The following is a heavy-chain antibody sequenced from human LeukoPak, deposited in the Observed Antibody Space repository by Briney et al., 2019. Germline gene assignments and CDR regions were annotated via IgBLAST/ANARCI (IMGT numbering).Heavy chain of an antibody. Sequence: VRTLRLSCVASGFTFSSYGIHWVRPAPRKGLEWVAVIWSDGSNKYYADSVKGRFTISRDNSKNTLYLQMNSLRAEDTALYYCARELSPVVKYYFEYWGQGSLVTVSP. CDR2: IWSDGSNK. V-gene: IGHV3-33*01. D-gene: IGHD3-22*01. J-gene: IGHJ4*02. CDR3: ARELSPVVKYYFEY. CDR1: GFTFSSYG.